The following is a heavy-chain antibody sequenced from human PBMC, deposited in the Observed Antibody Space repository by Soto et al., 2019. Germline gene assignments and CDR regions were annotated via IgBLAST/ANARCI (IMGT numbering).Heavy chain of an antibody. V-gene: IGHV3-23*01. CDR3: AKSRRYNWNYGGFYYFDY. Sequence: GGSLRLSCAASGFTFSSYAMSWVRQAPGKGLEWVSAISGSGGSTYYADSVKGRFTISRDNSKNTLYLQMNSLRAEDTAVYYCAKSRRYNWNYGGFYYFDYWGQGTLVTVSS. CDR1: GFTFSSYA. D-gene: IGHD1-7*01. CDR2: ISGSGGST. J-gene: IGHJ4*02.